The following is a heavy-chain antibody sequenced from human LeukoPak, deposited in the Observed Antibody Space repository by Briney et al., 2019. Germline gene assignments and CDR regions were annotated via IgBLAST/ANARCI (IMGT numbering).Heavy chain of an antibody. J-gene: IGHJ5*02. CDR3: ASGRYCSGGSCYSVRDYWFDP. Sequence: GGSLRLSCAASGFTFSDYYMSWIRQAPGKGLEWVSYISSSGSTIYYADSVKGRFTISRDNAKNSLYLQMNSLRAEDTAVYYCASGRYCSGGSCYSVRDYWFDPWGQGTLVTVSS. V-gene: IGHV3-11*01. D-gene: IGHD2-15*01. CDR1: GFTFSDYY. CDR2: ISSSGSTI.